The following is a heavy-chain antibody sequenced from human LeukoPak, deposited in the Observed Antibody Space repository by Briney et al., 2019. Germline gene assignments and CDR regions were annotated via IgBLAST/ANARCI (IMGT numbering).Heavy chain of an antibody. V-gene: IGHV3-23*01. D-gene: IGHD3-10*01. CDR2: ISGSGGST. CDR3: AKDKSYYYDSGSYGLDY. CDR1: GFTFSSYA. J-gene: IGHJ4*02. Sequence: PGGSLRLSCAASGFTFSSYAMSWVRQAPGKGLEWVSAISGSGGSTYYADSVKGRFTISRDNSKNTLYLQMNSLRAEDTAVYYCAKDKSYYYDSGSYGLDYWGQGTLVTVSS.